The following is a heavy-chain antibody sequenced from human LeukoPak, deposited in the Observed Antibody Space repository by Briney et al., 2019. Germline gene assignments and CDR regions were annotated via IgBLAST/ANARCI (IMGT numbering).Heavy chain of an antibody. J-gene: IGHJ4*02. CDR2: ISSSSSYI. D-gene: IGHD6-13*01. V-gene: IGHV3-21*01. Sequence: GGSLRLSCAASGFTFSSYGMNWVRQAPGKGLEWVPFISSSSSYIYYADSVKGRFTISRDNAKNSLYLQMNSLRAEDTAVYYCARIMTQQMVFDYWGQGTLVTVSS. CDR3: ARIMTQQMVFDY. CDR1: GFTFSSYG.